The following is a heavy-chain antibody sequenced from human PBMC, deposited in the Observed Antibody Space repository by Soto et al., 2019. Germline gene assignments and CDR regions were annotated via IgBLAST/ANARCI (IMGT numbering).Heavy chain of an antibody. CDR1: GFTFSSYA. CDR2: ISGRGGST. CDR3: ASGVVVVAANDAFDI. J-gene: IGHJ3*02. V-gene: IGHV3-23*01. D-gene: IGHD2-15*01. Sequence: GGSLRLSCAASGFTFSSYAMSWVRQAPGKGLEWVSAISGRGGSTYYADSVKGRFTISRDNSKNTLYLQMNSLRAEDTAVYHCASGVVVVAANDAFDIWGQGTMVTVSS.